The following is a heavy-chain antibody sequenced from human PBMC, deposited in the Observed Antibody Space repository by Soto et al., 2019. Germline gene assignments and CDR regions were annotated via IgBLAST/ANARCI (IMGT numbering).Heavy chain of an antibody. CDR3: TKARLWGGDGYNSYYYNAMDV. Sequence: QLVESGGGLVQPGMSLRLSCAASGFTFDDYAMYWVRQVPGKGLEWVSGISWNSGRIGYADSVKGRFTISRDNAKNSLYLPMNSLRPEDTALYYCTKARLWGGDGYNSYYYNAMDVWGQGTTVTVSS. J-gene: IGHJ6*02. V-gene: IGHV3-9*01. CDR2: ISWNSGRI. D-gene: IGHD3-16*01. CDR1: GFTFDDYA.